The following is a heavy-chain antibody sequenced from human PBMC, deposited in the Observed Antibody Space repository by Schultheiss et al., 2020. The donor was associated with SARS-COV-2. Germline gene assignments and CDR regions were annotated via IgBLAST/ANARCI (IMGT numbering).Heavy chain of an antibody. J-gene: IGHJ5*02. Sequence: SETLSLTCTVSGGSISSSSDFWGWIRQPPGKGLEFIGIINYSGSTYYNPSLKSRITMSVDTSKNQFSLKLRFVTAADTAVYYCARRAYNWVDPWGQGTLVTVSS. CDR1: GGSISSSSDF. D-gene: IGHD3-16*01. CDR3: ARRAYNWVDP. V-gene: IGHV4-39*01. CDR2: INYSGST.